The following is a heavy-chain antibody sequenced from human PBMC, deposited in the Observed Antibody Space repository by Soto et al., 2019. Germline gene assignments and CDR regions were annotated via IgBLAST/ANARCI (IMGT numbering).Heavy chain of an antibody. CDR2: IYKSATT. V-gene: IGHV4-30-4*01. J-gene: IGHJ5*01. D-gene: IGHD2-15*01. CDR3: ARGRYCLTGRCFPNWFDS. CDR1: GDSISSVDYF. Sequence: PSEPLSLTCSVSGDSISSVDYFWAWIRQPPGQALEYIGYIYKSATTYYNPSFESRVAISLDTSKSQFSLNVTSVTDADTAVYFCARGRYCLTGRCFPNWFDSWGQGVQVTVSS.